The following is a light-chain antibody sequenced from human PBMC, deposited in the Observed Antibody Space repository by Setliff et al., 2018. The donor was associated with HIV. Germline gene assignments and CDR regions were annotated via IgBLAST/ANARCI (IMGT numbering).Light chain of an antibody. Sequence: QSVLTQPASVSGAPGQSNTISCTGASNDVGSYNYVSWYQQHPGKAPKLMIYDVTNRPSGVSDRFSGSKSGNTASLTISGLQAEDEADYYCNSYTSTTFYVFGSGTKVTVL. V-gene: IGLV2-14*03. CDR3: NSYTSTTFYV. CDR1: SNDVGSYNY. J-gene: IGLJ1*01. CDR2: DVT.